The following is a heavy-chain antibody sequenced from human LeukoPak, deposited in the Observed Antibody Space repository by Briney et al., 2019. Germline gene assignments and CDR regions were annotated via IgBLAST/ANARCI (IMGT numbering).Heavy chain of an antibody. Sequence: PGGSLRLSCAASGFTFSSVSMSWVRQAPGKGLEWVGRIKSKSDAGTTDYAAPVKGRFTISRDDSKNTLYLQMNSLKTEDTAVYYCTTAAGRYYYYMDVWGKGTTVTVSS. CDR1: GFTFSSVS. D-gene: IGHD6-13*01. J-gene: IGHJ6*03. CDR3: TTAAGRYYYYMDV. CDR2: IKSKSDAGTT. V-gene: IGHV3-15*01.